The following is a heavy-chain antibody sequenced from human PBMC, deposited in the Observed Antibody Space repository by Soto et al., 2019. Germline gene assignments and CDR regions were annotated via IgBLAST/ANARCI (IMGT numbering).Heavy chain of an antibody. D-gene: IGHD3-9*01. CDR3: ARAIRYFDWLLSHPFDY. V-gene: IGHV1-3*01. Sequence: ASVKVSCKASGYTFTSYAMHWVRQAPGQRLEWMGWINAGNGNTKYSQKFQGRVTITRDTSASTAYMELSSLRSEDTAVYYCARAIRYFDWLLSHPFDYWGQGTLVTVSS. CDR2: INAGNGNT. CDR1: GYTFTSYA. J-gene: IGHJ4*02.